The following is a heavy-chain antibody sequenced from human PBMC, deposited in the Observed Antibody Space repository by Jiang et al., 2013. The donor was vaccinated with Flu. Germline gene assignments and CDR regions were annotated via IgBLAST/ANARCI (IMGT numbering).Heavy chain of an antibody. J-gene: IGHJ4*02. CDR3: ARGKGGYEGFRGWDY. CDR2: INAGNGNT. V-gene: IGHV1-3*01. D-gene: IGHD5-12*01. CDR1: GFTFTDHA. Sequence: SGAEVKNSGASVKVSCKASGFTFTDHAMQWVRQAPGQRLEWMGWINAGNGNTRYSQKFQGRVTITRDTSASTAYMELSSLRSEDTAVYYCARGKGGYEGFRGWDYWGQGTLVTVSS.